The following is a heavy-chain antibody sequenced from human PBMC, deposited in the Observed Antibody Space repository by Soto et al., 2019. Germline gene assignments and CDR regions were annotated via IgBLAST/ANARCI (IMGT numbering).Heavy chain of an antibody. J-gene: IGHJ4*02. V-gene: IGHV3-23*01. CDR3: AKGYYDSPGYLTHLMGDH. CDR1: GFTFSNYV. CDR2: ISGSGGDT. Sequence: EVQLLESGGGLVQPGGSLRLSCAVSGFTFSNYVMNWVRQAPGKGLEWVSGISGSGGDTYYADSVKGRFTISRDNSKNTLYRQMNGLRAEDPAVYYCAKGYYDSPGYLTHLMGDHWGQGTLVTVS. D-gene: IGHD3-22*01.